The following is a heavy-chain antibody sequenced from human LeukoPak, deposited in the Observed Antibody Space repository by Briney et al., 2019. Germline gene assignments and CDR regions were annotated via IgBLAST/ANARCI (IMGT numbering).Heavy chain of an antibody. D-gene: IGHD2-2*01. J-gene: IGHJ4*02. V-gene: IGHV1-69*13. CDR1: GGTFSSYA. CDR2: IIPIFGTA. Sequence: SVKVSCKASGGTFSSYAISWVRQAPGQGLEWMGGIIPIFGTANYAQKFQGRVTITADESTSTAYMELSSLRSEDTAVYYCARSGAHCSSTSCYPTDFDYWGQGTLVTVSS. CDR3: ARSGAHCSSTSCYPTDFDY.